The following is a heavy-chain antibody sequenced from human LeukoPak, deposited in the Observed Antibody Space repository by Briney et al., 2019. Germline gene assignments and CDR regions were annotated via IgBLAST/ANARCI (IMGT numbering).Heavy chain of an antibody. CDR2: ISSSSNTI. J-gene: IGHJ4*02. CDR1: GLTFNSYA. Sequence: GGPLRLSCAASGLTFNSYAMNWVRQAPGKGLEWISYISSSSNTIYYADSVKDRFTISRDNAKNSLYLEMNSLRAEDTAVYYCAPGYCSSSSCSHYFDYWGQGTLVTVSS. CDR3: APGYCSSSSCSHYFDY. V-gene: IGHV3-48*01. D-gene: IGHD2-2*01.